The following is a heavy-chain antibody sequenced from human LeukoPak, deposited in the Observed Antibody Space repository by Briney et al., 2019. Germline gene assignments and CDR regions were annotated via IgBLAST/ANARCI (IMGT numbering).Heavy chain of an antibody. J-gene: IGHJ5*02. CDR2: INHSGST. CDR1: GGSFSGYY. V-gene: IGHV4-34*01. CDR3: ARDLLYYGSGTSWFDP. D-gene: IGHD3-10*01. Sequence: PSETLSLTCAVYGGSFSGYYWSWIRQPPGKGLEWIGEINHSGSTNYNPSLKSRVTISVDTSKNQFSLKLSSVTAADTAVYYCARDLLYYGSGTSWFDPWGQGTLVTVSS.